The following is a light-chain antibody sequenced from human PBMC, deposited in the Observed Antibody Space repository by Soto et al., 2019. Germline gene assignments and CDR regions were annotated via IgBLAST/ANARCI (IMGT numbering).Light chain of an antibody. V-gene: IGKV3-20*01. Sequence: IVMPQSTATLSVSPAETATLSCRASQSVRSNLAWYQQKPGQAPRLLIYGASSRATGIPDRFSGSGSGTDFTLTISRLEPEDFAVYYCQQYGSSPPNTFGQGTRLEIK. CDR3: QQYGSSPPNT. J-gene: IGKJ5*01. CDR1: QSVRSN. CDR2: GAS.